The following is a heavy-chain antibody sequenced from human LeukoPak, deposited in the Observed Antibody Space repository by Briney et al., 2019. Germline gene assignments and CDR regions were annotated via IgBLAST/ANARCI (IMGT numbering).Heavy chain of an antibody. J-gene: IGHJ4*02. Sequence: GGSLRLSCAASGFIFSSYSMNWVRQAPGKGLEWVSSISSGSNYIYYADSVKGRFSISRDNSKNSLYLQMNSLRAEDTAVYYCAWEHVTIFGVVKDPLGYWGQGTLVTVSS. D-gene: IGHD3-3*01. V-gene: IGHV3-21*01. CDR3: AWEHVTIFGVVKDPLGY. CDR2: ISSGSNYI. CDR1: GFIFSSYS.